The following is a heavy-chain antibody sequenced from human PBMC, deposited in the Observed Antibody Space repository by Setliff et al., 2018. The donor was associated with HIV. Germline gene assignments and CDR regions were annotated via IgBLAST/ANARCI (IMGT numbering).Heavy chain of an antibody. CDR3: ARNPHYFDRSGYYSWFYFDY. CDR1: GGSFSAYH. V-gene: IGHV4-34*01. D-gene: IGHD3-22*01. Sequence: ETLSLTCAVYGGSFSAYHWSWIRQTPGKGLEWLGEINHSGSTAYNLALESRVSMSIDTSKNQFSLKLTSVTAADTAVYYCARNPHYFDRSGYYSWFYFDYWGQGTLVTVSS. CDR2: INHSGST. J-gene: IGHJ4*02.